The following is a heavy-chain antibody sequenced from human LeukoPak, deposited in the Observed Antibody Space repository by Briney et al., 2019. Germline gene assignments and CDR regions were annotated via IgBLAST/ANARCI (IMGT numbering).Heavy chain of an antibody. V-gene: IGHV1-18*01. D-gene: IGHD1-1*01. CDR3: ARDRQLRAWYFDL. Sequence: ASVKVSFTASGYIFTNYGISWVRQAPGQGLEWMGWIGAYNGNTNFAQKLQGRVTMTTDTSTSTAYMELRSLRSDDTAVYYCARDRQLRAWYFDLWGRGTLVTVSS. CDR1: GYIFTNYG. CDR2: IGAYNGNT. J-gene: IGHJ2*01.